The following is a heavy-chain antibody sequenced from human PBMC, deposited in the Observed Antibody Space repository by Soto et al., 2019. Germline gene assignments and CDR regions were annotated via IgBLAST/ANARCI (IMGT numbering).Heavy chain of an antibody. CDR1: GYTFTGYY. Sequence: ASVKVSCKASGYTFTGYYMHWVRQAPGQGLEWMGWINPNSGGTNYAQKFQGWVTMTRDTSISTAYMELSRLRSDDTAVYYCARSPSEYCSGGSCYFVAWFDPWAREPWSPSPQ. J-gene: IGHJ5*02. CDR2: INPNSGGT. D-gene: IGHD2-15*01. CDR3: ARSPSEYCSGGSCYFVAWFDP. V-gene: IGHV1-2*04.